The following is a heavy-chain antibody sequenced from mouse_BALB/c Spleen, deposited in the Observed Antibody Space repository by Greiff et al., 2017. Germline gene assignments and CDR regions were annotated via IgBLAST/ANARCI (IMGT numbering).Heavy chain of an antibody. J-gene: IGHJ1*01. Sequence: EVQLQESGPSLVKPSQTLSLTCSVTGDSITSGYWNWIRKFPGNKLEYMGYISYSGSTYYNPSLKSRISITRDTSKNQYYLQLNSVTTEDTATYYCARYEGTTVVDPYWYFDVWGAGTTVTVSS. CDR2: ISYSGST. CDR1: GDSITSGY. V-gene: IGHV3-8*02. CDR3: ARYEGTTVVDPYWYFDV. D-gene: IGHD1-1*01.